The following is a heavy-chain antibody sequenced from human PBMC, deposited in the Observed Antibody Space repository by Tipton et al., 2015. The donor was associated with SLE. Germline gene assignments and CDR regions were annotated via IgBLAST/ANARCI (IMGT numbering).Heavy chain of an antibody. J-gene: IGHJ3*02. Sequence: SLRLSCAASGFTFDDYTMHWVRQAPGKGLEWVAVISYDGSNKYYADSVKGRFTISRDNSKNTLYLQMNSLRAEDTAVYYCARAPPNAFDIWGQGTMVTVSS. V-gene: IGHV3-30-3*01. CDR1: GFTFDDYT. CDR2: ISYDGSNK. CDR3: ARAPPNAFDI.